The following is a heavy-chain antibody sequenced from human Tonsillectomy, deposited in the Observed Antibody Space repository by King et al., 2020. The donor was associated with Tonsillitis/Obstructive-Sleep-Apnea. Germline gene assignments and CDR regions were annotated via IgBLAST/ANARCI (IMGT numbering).Heavy chain of an antibody. CDR2: IYYSVST. Sequence: QLQESGPGLVKPSETLSLTCTVSGGSISSYYWSWIRQPPGKGLEWSGYIYYSVSTNYNPSLKSRVTISVDTSKNQFSLKLSSVTAADTAVYYCARVGYDNWFDPWGQGTLVTVSS. CDR3: ARVGYDNWFDP. J-gene: IGHJ5*02. V-gene: IGHV4-59*01. D-gene: IGHD1-1*01. CDR1: GGSISSYY.